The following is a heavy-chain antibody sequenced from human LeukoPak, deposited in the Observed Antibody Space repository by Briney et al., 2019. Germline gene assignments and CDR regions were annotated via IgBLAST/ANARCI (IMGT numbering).Heavy chain of an antibody. J-gene: IGHJ4*02. D-gene: IGHD1-14*01. Sequence: GGSLRLSCAASGCTFSSYGMHWVRQAPGKGLEWVAFIRYDGSNKYYADSVKGRFTISRDNSKNTLYLQMNSLRAEDTAVYYCAKDHGSYRVLDYWGQGTLVTVSS. CDR3: AKDHGSYRVLDY. CDR1: GCTFSSYG. CDR2: IRYDGSNK. V-gene: IGHV3-30*02.